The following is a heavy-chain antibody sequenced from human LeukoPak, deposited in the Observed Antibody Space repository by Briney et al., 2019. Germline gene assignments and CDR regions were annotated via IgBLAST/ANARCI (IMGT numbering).Heavy chain of an antibody. J-gene: IGHJ4*02. D-gene: IGHD5-18*01. CDR1: GFTFSNYW. Sequence: PGGSLRLSCATSGFTFSNYWMHWVRQAPGKGLVWVSRINSDGSNTSYADSVKGRFTISRDNAKRTLYLQMNSPRDEDTAVYYCARGYSYGYRIDYWGQGTLVTVSS. CDR3: ARGYSYGYRIDY. CDR2: INSDGSNT. V-gene: IGHV3-74*01.